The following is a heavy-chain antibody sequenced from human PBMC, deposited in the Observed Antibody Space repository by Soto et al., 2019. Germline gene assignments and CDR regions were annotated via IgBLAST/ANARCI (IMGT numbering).Heavy chain of an antibody. D-gene: IGHD3-16*01. V-gene: IGHV3-23*01. CDR3: AKEGDGGGYFDY. CDR2: ISGSGGST. CDR1: GFTFSSYA. Sequence: EVQLLESGGGLVQPGGSLRLSCAASGFTFSSYAMSWVRQAPGKGLEWVSAISGSGGSTYYADSVKGRFTISRDNSKNTRYLQMNSLRADDTAVYYCAKEGDGGGYFDYWGQGTLVTVSS. J-gene: IGHJ4*02.